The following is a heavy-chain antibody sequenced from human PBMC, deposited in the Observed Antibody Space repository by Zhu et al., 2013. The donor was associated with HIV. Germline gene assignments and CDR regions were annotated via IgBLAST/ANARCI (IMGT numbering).Heavy chain of an antibody. CDR2: IIPIFGTA. Sequence: QVQLVQSGAEVKKPGSSVKVSCKASGGTFSSYAISWVRQAPGQGLEWMGGIIPIFGTANYAQKFQGRVTITADESTSTAYMELSSLRSEDTAVYYCARGYSVKSLRRVFGVVITNFDYWGQGTLVTVSS. CDR3: ARGYSVKSLRRVFGVVITNFDY. J-gene: IGHJ4*02. D-gene: IGHD3-3*01. CDR1: GGTFSSYA. V-gene: IGHV1-69*01.